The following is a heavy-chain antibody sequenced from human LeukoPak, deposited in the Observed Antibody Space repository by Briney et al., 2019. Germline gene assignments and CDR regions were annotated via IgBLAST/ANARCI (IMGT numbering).Heavy chain of an antibody. CDR2: INWNGGST. Sequence: GGSLRLSCAASGFTFDDYGMSWVRQAQGKGLEWVAGINWNGGSTGYADSVKGRFTISRDNAKNSLYLQMNSLRAEDTALYYCARDGFTIFGEVTYFDYWGQGTLVTVSS. CDR3: ARDGFTIFGEVTYFDY. D-gene: IGHD3-3*01. J-gene: IGHJ4*02. CDR1: GFTFDDYG. V-gene: IGHV3-20*04.